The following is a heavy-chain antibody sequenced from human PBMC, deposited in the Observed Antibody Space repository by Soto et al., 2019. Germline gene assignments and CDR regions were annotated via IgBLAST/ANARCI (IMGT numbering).Heavy chain of an antibody. J-gene: IGHJ4*02. CDR2: IKSKTDGGTS. Sequence: EVQLVESGRGLVKPGGSLRLSCAASGFTFGHVWISWVRQAPGKGLEWVGRIKSKTDGGTSDYAAPVKGRFTISRDDSKNTLYLQMNSLKAEDTAVYSCASGSSLGAPRWGQATLGTVSS. CDR3: ASGSSLGAPR. D-gene: IGHD3-16*01. CDR1: GFTFGHVW. V-gene: IGHV3-15*01.